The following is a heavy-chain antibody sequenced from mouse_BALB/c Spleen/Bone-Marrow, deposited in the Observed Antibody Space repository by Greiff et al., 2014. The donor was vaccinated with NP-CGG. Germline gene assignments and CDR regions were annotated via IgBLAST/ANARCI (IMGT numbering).Heavy chain of an antibody. CDR2: IYPGSGSI. V-gene: IGHV1-77*01. CDR1: GYTFTDYV. CDR3: AGELRFGY. J-gene: IGHJ3*01. Sequence: VQLQQSGPELVKPGASVKMSCKASGYTFTDYVISWVKQRTGQGLEWIGEIYPGSGSIYYNGKFKGKATLTADKSSNTAYMQLSSLTSEDSAVYFCAGELRFGYWGQGTLVTVSA.